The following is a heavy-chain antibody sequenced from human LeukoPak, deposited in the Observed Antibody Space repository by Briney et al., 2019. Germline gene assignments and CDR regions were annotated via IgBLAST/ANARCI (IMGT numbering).Heavy chain of an antibody. CDR2: IYPGDSDT. CDR3: ARHPNYYDSSGYYYAPVDY. D-gene: IGHD3-22*01. CDR1: GYSFTSYW. J-gene: IGHJ4*02. V-gene: IGHV5-51*01. Sequence: GESLKISCKGSGYSFTSYWIGWVRQMPGKGLEWMGIIYPGDSDTRYSPSFQGQVPISADKTISTAYLQWSSLKASDTAMYYCARHPNYYDSSGYYYAPVDYWGQGTLVTVSS.